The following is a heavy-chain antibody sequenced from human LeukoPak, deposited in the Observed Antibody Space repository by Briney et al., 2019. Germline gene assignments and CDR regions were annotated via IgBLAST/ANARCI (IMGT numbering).Heavy chain of an antibody. J-gene: IGHJ4*02. Sequence: SETLSLTCAVYGGSFSGYYWSWIRQPPGKGLEWIGEINHSGSTNYNPSLKSRVTISVDTSKNQFSLKLSSVTAADTAVYYCARRSDVDIVATDFDYWGQGTLVTVSS. CDR1: GGSFSGYY. CDR3: ARRSDVDIVATDFDY. CDR2: INHSGST. V-gene: IGHV4-34*01. D-gene: IGHD5-12*01.